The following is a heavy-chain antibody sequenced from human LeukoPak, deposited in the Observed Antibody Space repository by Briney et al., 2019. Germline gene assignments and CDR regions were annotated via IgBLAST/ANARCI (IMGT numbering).Heavy chain of an antibody. J-gene: IGHJ4*02. CDR1: GGSISSSSYY. CDR3: AREFAFAAAADEGYYFDY. CDR2: IYYSGST. V-gene: IGHV4-39*07. Sequence: PSETLSLTCTVSGGSISSSSYYWGWIRQPPGKGLEWIGSIYYSGSTYYNPSLKSRVTISVDTSKNQFSLKLSSVTAADTAVHYCAREFAFAAAADEGYYFDYWGQGTLVTVSS. D-gene: IGHD6-13*01.